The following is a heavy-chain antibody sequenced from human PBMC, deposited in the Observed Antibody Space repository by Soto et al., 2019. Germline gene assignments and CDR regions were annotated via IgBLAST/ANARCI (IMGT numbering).Heavy chain of an antibody. CDR2: LRYDGSNI. D-gene: IGHD1-7*01. J-gene: IGHJ4*02. Sequence: QVQLVESGGGVLQPGRSLRLSCAASGFTFSGYGMHWVRQAPGKGLEWVAVLRYDGSNIYYADSVKGRFTISRDNSRKTLYLEMNSLRDEDTAVYYCARDEIGGTTFRGCFDYWGQGTLVTVTS. CDR1: GFTFSGYG. CDR3: ARDEIGGTTFRGCFDY. V-gene: IGHV3-33*01.